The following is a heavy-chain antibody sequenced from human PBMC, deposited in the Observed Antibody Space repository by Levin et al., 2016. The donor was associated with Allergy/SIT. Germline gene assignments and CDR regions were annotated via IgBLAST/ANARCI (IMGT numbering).Heavy chain of an antibody. Sequence: ASVKVSCKASGGTFSSYAISWARQAPGQGLEWMGWINAGNGNTKYSQKFQGRVTITRDTSASTAYMELSSLRSEDTAVYYCARDFVGSGSYYNDYYFDYWGQGTLVTVSS. CDR3: ARDFVGSGSYYNDYYFDY. D-gene: IGHD3-10*01. CDR1: GGTFSSYA. V-gene: IGHV1-3*01. CDR2: INAGNGNT. J-gene: IGHJ4*02.